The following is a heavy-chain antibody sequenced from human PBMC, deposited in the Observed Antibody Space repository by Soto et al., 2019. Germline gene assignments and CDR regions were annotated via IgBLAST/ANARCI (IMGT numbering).Heavy chain of an antibody. J-gene: IGHJ4*02. CDR3: ARGDHGPRRFYFDT. V-gene: IGHV4-61*03. CDR1: VGSVNSGGYY. Sequence: SETLSLTCTVSVGSVNSGGYYWIWIRHPPGKGLEWIGFIFYNGGTSYNPSLGSRVTISADTSKTLFSLNLNFVTAADTAVYYCARGDHGPRRFYFDTWGQGTLVTVSS. CDR2: IFYNGGT. D-gene: IGHD2-8*01.